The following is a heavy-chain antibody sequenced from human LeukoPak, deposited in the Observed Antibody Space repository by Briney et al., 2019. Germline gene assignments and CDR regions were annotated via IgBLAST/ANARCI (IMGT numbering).Heavy chain of an antibody. V-gene: IGHV4-59*01. D-gene: IGHD6-19*01. CDR2: IYCSGST. J-gene: IGHJ4*02. Sequence: PSETLSLTCTVSGGSISSYYWSWIRQPPGKGLEWIGYIYCSGSTNYNPSLKSRVTISVDTSKNQFSLKLSSVTAADTAVYYCARDQGSGWADYWGQGTLVTVSS. CDR3: ARDQGSGWADY. CDR1: GGSISSYY.